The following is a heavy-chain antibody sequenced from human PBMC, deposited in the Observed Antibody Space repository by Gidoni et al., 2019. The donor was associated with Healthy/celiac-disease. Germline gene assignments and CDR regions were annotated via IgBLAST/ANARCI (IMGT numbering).Heavy chain of an antibody. J-gene: IGHJ2*01. D-gene: IGHD5-18*01. CDR2: RWYDGSNK. CDR3: ARDSAAMVSRYFDL. V-gene: IGHV3-33*01. Sequence: QVQLVESGGGVVQPGRSLRLSCAASGFTSSSYGMHWVRQAPGKGLEWVAVRWYDGSNKYYADSVKGRFTISRDNSKNTLYLQMNSLRAEDTAVYYCARDSAAMVSRYFDLWGRGTLVTVSS. CDR1: GFTSSSYG.